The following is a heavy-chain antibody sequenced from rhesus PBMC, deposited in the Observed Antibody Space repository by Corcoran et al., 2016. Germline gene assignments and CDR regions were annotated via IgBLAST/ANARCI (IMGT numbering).Heavy chain of an antibody. D-gene: IGHD2-21*01. CDR1: GGSFSSYW. V-gene: IGHV4-160*01. CDR2: IYWSSGRT. Sequence: QVQLQESGPGLVKPSETLSLTCAVSGGSFSSYWWGWIRQPPGKGRECLGRIYWSSGRTEDNPSLTSRATISRGTSKNQFSLKLSSVTAADTAVYYCARAHPWFPTYYFDYWGQGVLVTVSS. CDR3: ARAHPWFPTYYFDY. J-gene: IGHJ4*01.